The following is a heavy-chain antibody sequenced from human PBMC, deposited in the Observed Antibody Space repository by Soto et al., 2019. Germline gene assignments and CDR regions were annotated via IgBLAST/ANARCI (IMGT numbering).Heavy chain of an antibody. CDR2: IYNSGIT. D-gene: IGHD3-3*01. CDR1: GGSIGSGGCS. Sequence: TSETLCVTCTVAGGSIGSGGCSWSWVRQSPGKGLEWIGHIYNSGITYYNPSLKSRVVISIDTSRNQFSLRLNSLTAADRAVYFCARGVTVFGLVSRFWFDPWGQGTVVTVSS. CDR3: ARGVTVFGLVSRFWFDP. V-gene: IGHV4-30-4*01. J-gene: IGHJ5*02.